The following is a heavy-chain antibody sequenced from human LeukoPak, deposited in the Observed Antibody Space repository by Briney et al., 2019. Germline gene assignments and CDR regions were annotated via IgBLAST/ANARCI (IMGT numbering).Heavy chain of an antibody. CDR1: GFTFSSYS. V-gene: IGHV3-21*04. CDR2: ISSSSSYI. Sequence: GGSLRLSCAAFGFTFSSYSMNCVRQAPGKGLEWVSSISSSSSYIYYADSVKGRFTISRDNSKNTLYLQMNSLRAEDTVVYYCAKALRGIVAFDIWGQGTMVTVSS. CDR3: AKALRGIVAFDI. D-gene: IGHD3-16*01. J-gene: IGHJ3*02.